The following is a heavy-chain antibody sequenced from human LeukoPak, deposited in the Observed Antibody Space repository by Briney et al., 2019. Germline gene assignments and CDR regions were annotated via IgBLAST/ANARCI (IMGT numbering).Heavy chain of an antibody. J-gene: IGHJ6*02. CDR2: IDPSDSYT. CDR3: ASGIGQWLGTDYYYGMDV. D-gene: IGHD6-19*01. V-gene: IGHV5-10-1*01. Sequence: GESLRISCKGSGYSFTSYRISWVRQMPGKGLEWMGRIDPSDSYTNYSPSFQGHVTISADKSISTAYLQWSSLKASDTAMYYCASGIGQWLGTDYYYGMDVWGQGTTVTASS. CDR1: GYSFTSYR.